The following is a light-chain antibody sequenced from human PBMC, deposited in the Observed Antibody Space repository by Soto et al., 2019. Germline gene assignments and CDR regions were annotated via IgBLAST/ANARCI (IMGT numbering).Light chain of an antibody. CDR1: QSVNYN. Sequence: EIVMTQSPATLSVSPGEGATLSCRAGQSVNYNLAWYQQKPGQAPRLLIYDAFQRATGIPARFSGSGSGTDFTLTISSLEPEDFAVYYCQQRSNWSPPFTFGPGTKVEMK. J-gene: IGKJ2*01. CDR2: DAF. V-gene: IGKV3-11*01. CDR3: QQRSNWSPPFT.